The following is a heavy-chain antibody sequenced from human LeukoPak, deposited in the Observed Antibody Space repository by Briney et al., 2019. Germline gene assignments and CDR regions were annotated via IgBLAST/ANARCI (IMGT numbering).Heavy chain of an antibody. CDR1: GGSISSSSYY. J-gene: IGHJ4*02. CDR3: ARGVNYYDSSGYLPRTKGYFDY. CDR2: IYYSGST. Sequence: SETLSLTCTVSGGSISSSSYYWGWIRQPPGKGLEWIGSIYYSGSTYYNPSLKSRVTISVDTSKNQFSLKLSSVTAADTAVYYCARGVNYYDSSGYLPRTKGYFDYWGQGTLVTVSS. V-gene: IGHV4-39*01. D-gene: IGHD3-22*01.